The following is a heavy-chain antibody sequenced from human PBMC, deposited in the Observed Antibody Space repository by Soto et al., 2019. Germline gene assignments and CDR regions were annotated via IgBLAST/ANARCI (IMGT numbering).Heavy chain of an antibody. CDR1: GYSFTNYG. V-gene: IGHV1-18*01. CDR3: AREGGYIGSSEY. J-gene: IGHJ4*02. Sequence: QVQLVQSGAEVKKPGASVKVSCEASGYSFTNYGISWVRQAPGQGLEWMGWISAYIGNTKYAQKLQGRVTMTTDTPTRTAYMELRSLRSDDTAVYYCAREGGYIGSSEYWGQGTLVTVSS. CDR2: ISAYIGNT. D-gene: IGHD1-26*01.